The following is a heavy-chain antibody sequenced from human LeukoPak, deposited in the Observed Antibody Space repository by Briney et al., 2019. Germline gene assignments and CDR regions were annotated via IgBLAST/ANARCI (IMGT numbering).Heavy chain of an antibody. Sequence: WASVKVSCKASGYTFTGCYLHWVRQAPGQGLEWMGWINPNGGGTYYAQKFQGRVTMTRDTSISTAYMELNILNTDDTAMYYCVALLLGYCSNASCYPFDYWGQGTLVTVSS. CDR1: GYTFTGCY. CDR2: INPNGGGT. CDR3: VALLLGYCSNASCYPFDY. J-gene: IGHJ4*02. D-gene: IGHD2-2*01. V-gene: IGHV1-2*02.